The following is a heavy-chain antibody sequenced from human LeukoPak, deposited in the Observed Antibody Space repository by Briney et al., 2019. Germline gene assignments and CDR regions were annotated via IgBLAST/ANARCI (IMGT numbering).Heavy chain of an antibody. Sequence: RASVKVSCKASGFTFTSSAVQWVRQARGQRLEWIGWIVLGSGNTNYAQQFQERVTITRDLSTSSTYLELSSLRAEDTAVYYCAKEGSNGDFDYWGQGTLVTVSS. CDR2: IVLGSGNT. D-gene: IGHD1-26*01. J-gene: IGHJ4*02. CDR3: AKEGSNGDFDY. CDR1: GFTFTSSA. V-gene: IGHV1-58*01.